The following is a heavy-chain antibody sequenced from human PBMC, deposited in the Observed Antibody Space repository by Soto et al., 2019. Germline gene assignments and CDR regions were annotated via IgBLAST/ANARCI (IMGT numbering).Heavy chain of an antibody. V-gene: IGHV1-2*02. CDR3: ARVRYSSGWYEPHYFDY. D-gene: IGHD6-19*01. CDR2: INPNSGGT. Sequence: ASVKVSCKXSGYTFTGYSMHWVRQAPGQGLEWMGWINPNSGGTNYAQKFQGRVTMTRDTSISTAYMELSRLRSDDTAVYYCARVRYSSGWYEPHYFDYWGQGTLVTVSS. CDR1: GYTFTGYS. J-gene: IGHJ4*02.